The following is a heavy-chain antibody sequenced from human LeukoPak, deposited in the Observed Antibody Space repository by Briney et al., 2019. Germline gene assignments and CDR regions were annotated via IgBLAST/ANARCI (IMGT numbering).Heavy chain of an antibody. Sequence: GGSLKLSCAASGFTFSGSAMHWVRQASGKGLEWVGRIRSKANSYATAYAASVKGRFTISRDDSKNTAYLQMNSLKTEDTAVYYCARDGYDVLLWFGELFFWGQGTLVTVSS. D-gene: IGHD3-10*01. V-gene: IGHV3-73*01. J-gene: IGHJ4*02. CDR2: IRSKANSYAT. CDR1: GFTFSGSA. CDR3: ARDGYDVLLWFGELFF.